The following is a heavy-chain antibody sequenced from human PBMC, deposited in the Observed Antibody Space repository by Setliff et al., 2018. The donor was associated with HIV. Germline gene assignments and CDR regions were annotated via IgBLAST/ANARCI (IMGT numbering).Heavy chain of an antibody. D-gene: IGHD6-19*01. CDR2: IIPILGIA. Sequence: SVKVSCKASGGTFSSYAISWVRQAPGQGLEWMGGIIPILGIANYAQKFQGRVTITADTSTSTAYMELRSLRSDDTAVYYCARDPSGWYYFDYWGQGTLVTVSS. CDR1: GGTFSSYA. V-gene: IGHV1-69*10. CDR3: ARDPSGWYYFDY. J-gene: IGHJ4*02.